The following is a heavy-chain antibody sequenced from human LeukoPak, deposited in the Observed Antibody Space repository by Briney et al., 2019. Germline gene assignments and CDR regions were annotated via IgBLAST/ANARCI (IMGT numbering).Heavy chain of an antibody. J-gene: IGHJ4*02. CDR1: GYSFTGYA. CDR3: AREDTESGYSSGWYAGGVDY. D-gene: IGHD6-19*01. V-gene: IGHV7-4-1*02. CDR2: INTITGNP. Sequence: ASVKVSCKASGYSFTGYAMNWVRQAPGQGLEWLGWINTITGNPTYAPGFTGRFVFSLDTSVSTAYLQISSLKAEDTAVYYCAREDTESGYSSGWYAGGVDYWGQGTLVTVSS.